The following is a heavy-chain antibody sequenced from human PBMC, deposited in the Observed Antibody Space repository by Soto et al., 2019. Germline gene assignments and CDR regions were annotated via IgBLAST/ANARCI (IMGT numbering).Heavy chain of an antibody. V-gene: IGHV3-23*01. CDR3: ADIAVAGKWRGGYFDY. J-gene: IGHJ4*02. CDR1: GFTFSSYA. Sequence: GGSLRLSCAASGFTFSSYAMSWVRQAPGKGLEWVSAISGSGGSTYYADSVKGRFTISRDNSKNTLYLQMNSLRAEDTAVYYCADIAVAGKWRGGYFDYWGQGTLVTVSS. CDR2: ISGSGGST. D-gene: IGHD6-19*01.